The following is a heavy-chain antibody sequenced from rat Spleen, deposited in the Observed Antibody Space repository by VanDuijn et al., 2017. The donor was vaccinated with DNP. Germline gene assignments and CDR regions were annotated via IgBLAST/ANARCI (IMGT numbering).Heavy chain of an antibody. CDR3: ARSGGSGFAY. J-gene: IGHJ3*01. D-gene: IGHD4-3*01. Sequence: EVQLQESGPGLVKPSQSLSLICSVTGYSITSNYRWNWIRKYPGKKLEWMGYINSVGSTNYNPSLKSRISITRDTSKNQFFLQVNSVTTEDTATYYCARSGGSGFAYWGQGTLVTVSS. CDR1: GYSITSNYR. CDR2: INSVGST. V-gene: IGHV3-3*01.